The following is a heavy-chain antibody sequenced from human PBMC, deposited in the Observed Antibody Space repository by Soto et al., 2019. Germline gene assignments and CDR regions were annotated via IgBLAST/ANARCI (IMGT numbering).Heavy chain of an antibody. D-gene: IGHD6-6*01. CDR1: GGSISSSSYY. Sequence: PSETLSLTCTVSGGSISSSSYYWGWIRQPPGKGLEWIGSIYYSGSTYYNPSLKSRVTISVDTSKNQFSLKLSSVTAADTAVYYCARNIEAARYYYYYGIDVWGQGTTVTVSS. J-gene: IGHJ6*02. CDR2: IYYSGST. CDR3: ARNIEAARYYYYYGIDV. V-gene: IGHV4-39*01.